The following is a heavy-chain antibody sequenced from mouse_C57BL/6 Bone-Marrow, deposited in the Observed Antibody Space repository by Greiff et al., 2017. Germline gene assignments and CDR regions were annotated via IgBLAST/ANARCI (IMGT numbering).Heavy chain of an antibody. CDR1: GFTFSDFY. V-gene: IGHV7-1*01. J-gene: IGHJ3*01. CDR3: ARDAPDSSGFAY. CDR2: SRNKANDYTT. D-gene: IGHD3-2*02. Sequence: EVQLVESGGGLVQSGRSLRLSCATSGFTFSDFYMEWVRQAPGKGLEWIAASRNKANDYTTEYSASVKGRFIVSRDTSQSSLYLQMNALRAEDTAIYYCARDAPDSSGFAYWGQGTLVTVSA.